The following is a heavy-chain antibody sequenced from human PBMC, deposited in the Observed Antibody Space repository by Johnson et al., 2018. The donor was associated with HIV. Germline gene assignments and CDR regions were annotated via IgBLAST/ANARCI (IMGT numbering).Heavy chain of an antibody. CDR3: ARDGRGLDAFDI. V-gene: IGHV3-11*04. D-gene: IGHD3/OR15-3a*01. J-gene: IGHJ3*02. CDR2: ISGSGSTI. Sequence: QVQLVESGGGLVKPGGSLRLSCAASGFTFSDYYMSWIRQAPEKGLEWISYISGSGSTIYYADSVKGRFTISRDTAKNSLYLQMNSLRDVDTAVYYCARDGRGLDAFDIWGQGTMVTVSS. CDR1: GFTFSDYY.